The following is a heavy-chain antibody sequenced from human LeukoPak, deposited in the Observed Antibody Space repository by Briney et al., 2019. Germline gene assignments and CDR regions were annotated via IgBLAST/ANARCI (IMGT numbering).Heavy chain of an antibody. D-gene: IGHD6-19*01. V-gene: IGHV3-64D*06. CDR2: ISNDGGST. CDR3: VEDSSGWSPDY. J-gene: IGHJ4*02. Sequence: GGSLRLSCSASGFTFSSYAMHWVRQAPGKGLEYVSAISNDGGSTYYAGFVKGRFTISRDNSKNTLYLQMSSLRAEDTAVYYCVEDSSGWSPDYWGQGTLVTVSS. CDR1: GFTFSSYA.